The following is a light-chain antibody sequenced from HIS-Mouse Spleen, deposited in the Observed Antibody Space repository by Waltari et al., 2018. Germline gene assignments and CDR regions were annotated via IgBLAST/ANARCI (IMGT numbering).Light chain of an antibody. Sequence: SSELTQDPAVSVALGQTVRITCQGDSLRSYYASWYQQKPGQAPVLVIYGKNNRPSGSPDRFSGYSSGNTASLTITGAQAEDEADYYCNSRDSSGNHWVFGGGTKLTVL. J-gene: IGLJ3*02. CDR3: NSRDSSGNHWV. V-gene: IGLV3-19*01. CDR2: GKN. CDR1: SLRSYY.